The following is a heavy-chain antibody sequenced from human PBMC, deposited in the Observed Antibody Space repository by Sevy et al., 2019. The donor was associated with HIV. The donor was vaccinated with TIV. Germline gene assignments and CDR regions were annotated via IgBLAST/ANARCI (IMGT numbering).Heavy chain of an antibody. V-gene: IGHV3-15*01. D-gene: IGHD1-26*01. CDR1: GFIFSNAW. J-gene: IGHJ4*02. CDR3: GYSEYGYYYDY. CDR2: IKSKADGGTP. Sequence: GGSLRLSCGASGFIFSNAWMSWVRQAPGKGLEWVGRIKSKADGGTPDYAAPVKGTFTISRDDSINTLYLQMNSLRTDDTAVYYCGYSEYGYYYDYWGQGTLVTISS.